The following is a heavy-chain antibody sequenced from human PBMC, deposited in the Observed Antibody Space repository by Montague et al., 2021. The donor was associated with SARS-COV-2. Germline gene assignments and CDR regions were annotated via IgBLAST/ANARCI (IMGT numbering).Heavy chain of an antibody. J-gene: IGHJ6*02. CDR3: ANFRRTQLLFGTLYYGMDV. D-gene: IGHD2-2*01. CDR1: GDSISTDNW. Sequence: SETLSLTCVVSGDSISTDNWWTWVRLPPGKGLEWDGEIYHTGSTKYKPSLKSRVTISVDTSKNHFTLRLSSVTAADTAVYYCANFRRTQLLFGTLYYGMDVWGQGTTVTVSS. V-gene: IGHV4-4*02. CDR2: IYHTGST.